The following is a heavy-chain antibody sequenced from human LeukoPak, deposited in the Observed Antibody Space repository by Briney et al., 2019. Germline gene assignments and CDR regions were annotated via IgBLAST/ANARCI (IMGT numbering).Heavy chain of an antibody. J-gene: IGHJ4*02. CDR3: ARALMYYYGSGGFDY. V-gene: IGHV4-34*01. D-gene: IGHD3-10*01. CDR1: GGSFSGYY. Sequence: SETLSLTCAVYGGSFSGYYWSWIRQPPGKGLEWIGEINHSGSTNYNPSLKSRVTISVDTSKNQFSLKLSSVTAADTAVYYCARALMYYYGSGGFDYWGQGTLVTVSS. CDR2: INHSGST.